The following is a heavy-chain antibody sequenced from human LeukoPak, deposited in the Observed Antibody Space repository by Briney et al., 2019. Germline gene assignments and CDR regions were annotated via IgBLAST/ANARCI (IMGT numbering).Heavy chain of an antibody. CDR3: ARSPYSSGYH. CDR1: GFTFSSYA. D-gene: IGHD3-22*01. Sequence: GRSLRLSCAASGFTFSSYAMHWVRQAPGKGLEWVAVISYDGSNKYYADSVKGRFTISRDNSKNTLYLQMNSLRAEDTAVYYCARSPYSSGYHWGQGTLVTVSS. J-gene: IGHJ4*02. V-gene: IGHV3-30-3*01. CDR2: ISYDGSNK.